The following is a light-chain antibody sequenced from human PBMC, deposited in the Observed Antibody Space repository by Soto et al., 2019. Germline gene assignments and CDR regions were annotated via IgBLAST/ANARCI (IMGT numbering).Light chain of an antibody. CDR3: QQYDNKPPIT. CDR1: QSVSTN. V-gene: IGKV3-15*01. Sequence: EIVMTQSPATLSVSPGERATLSCRASQSVSTNLAWYQQKPGQAPRLLIYATSNRATGIPDRFTGSGSGTEFTLTISSLQSEDFAVYHCQQYDNKPPITVGQGTRLEIK. J-gene: IGKJ5*01. CDR2: ATS.